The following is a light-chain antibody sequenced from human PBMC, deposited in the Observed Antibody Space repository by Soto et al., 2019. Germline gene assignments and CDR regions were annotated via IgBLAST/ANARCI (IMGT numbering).Light chain of an antibody. CDR1: QGINSY. Sequence: AIRMTQSPSSFSASTGDRVTITCRASQGINSYLAWYQQRPGKAPKLLVYAASTLQYGVPSRFSGSGSGTDFTLTISCLQSEDFATYFCQQYYSYPQTFGQGTKLEMK. J-gene: IGKJ2*01. V-gene: IGKV1-8*01. CDR3: QQYYSYPQT. CDR2: AAS.